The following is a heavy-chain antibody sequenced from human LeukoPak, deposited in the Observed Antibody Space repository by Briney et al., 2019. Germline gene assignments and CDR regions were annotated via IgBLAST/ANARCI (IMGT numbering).Heavy chain of an antibody. D-gene: IGHD3-10*01. Sequence: SETLSLTCTVSGGSISSSSYYWGWIRQPPGKGLEWIGSIYYSGSTYYSPSLKSRVTISVDTSKNQFSLKLSSVTAADTAVYYCARHPARYYGSGSFDYWGQGTLVTVSS. CDR3: ARHPARYYGSGSFDY. V-gene: IGHV4-39*01. CDR2: IYYSGST. CDR1: GGSISSSSYY. J-gene: IGHJ4*02.